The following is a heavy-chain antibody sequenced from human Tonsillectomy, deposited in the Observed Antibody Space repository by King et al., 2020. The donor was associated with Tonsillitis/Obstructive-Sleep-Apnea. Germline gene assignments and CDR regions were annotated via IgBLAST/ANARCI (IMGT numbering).Heavy chain of an antibody. CDR2: ISSSSSYT. Sequence: VQLVESGGGLVKPGGSLRLSCAASGFTFSDYYMSWIRQAPGKGLEWVSYISSSSSYTNYADSVKGRFTISRDNAKNSLYLQMNSLRAEDTAVYYCARVLYSSSSGGAFDIWGQGQWSPSLQ. CDR3: ARVLYSSSSGGAFDI. V-gene: IGHV3-11*06. CDR1: GFTFSDYY. J-gene: IGHJ3*02. D-gene: IGHD6-6*01.